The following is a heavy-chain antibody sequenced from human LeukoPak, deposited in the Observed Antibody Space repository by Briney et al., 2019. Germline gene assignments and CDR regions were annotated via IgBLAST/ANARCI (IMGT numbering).Heavy chain of an antibody. D-gene: IGHD4-17*01. CDR1: GFTFSSYA. V-gene: IGHV3-23*01. Sequence: GGSLRLSCAASGFTFSSYAMSWVRQVPGKGLEWVSAISGSGGSTYYADSVKSRFTISRDNSKNTLYLQMNSLRAEDTAVYYCAKDLYGDYDLDYWGQGTLVTVSS. CDR2: ISGSGGST. CDR3: AKDLYGDYDLDY. J-gene: IGHJ4*02.